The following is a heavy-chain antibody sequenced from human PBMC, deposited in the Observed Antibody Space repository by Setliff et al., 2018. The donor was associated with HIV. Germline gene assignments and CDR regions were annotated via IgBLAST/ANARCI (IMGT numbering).Heavy chain of an antibody. CDR1: DYTFTTYW. CDR3: ARRDGRSMNAFQI. V-gene: IGHV5-51*01. CDR2: IHPDDSDI. D-gene: IGHD2-21*01. Sequence: PGESLKISCKALDYTFTTYWIAWVRQMPGEGLEWMGIIHPDDSDIRYNPSFQNQITISADKSIATAYLQLNNLKASDTATYYCARRDGRSMNAFQIWGPGTMVT. J-gene: IGHJ3*01.